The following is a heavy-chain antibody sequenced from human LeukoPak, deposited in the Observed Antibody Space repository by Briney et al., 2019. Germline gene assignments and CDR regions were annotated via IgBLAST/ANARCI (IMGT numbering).Heavy chain of an antibody. J-gene: IGHJ6*02. V-gene: IGHV4-39*01. CDR1: GGSISSSSYY. CDR2: IYYSGST. D-gene: IGHD2-2*01. CDR3: ARRYCSSTSCYGDYGMDV. Sequence: SETLSLTCTVSGGSISSSSYYWGWIRQPPGKGLEWIGSIYYSGSTYYNPSLKGRVTISVDTSKNQFSLKLSSVTAADTAVYYCARRYCSSTSCYGDYGMDVWGQGTTVTVSS.